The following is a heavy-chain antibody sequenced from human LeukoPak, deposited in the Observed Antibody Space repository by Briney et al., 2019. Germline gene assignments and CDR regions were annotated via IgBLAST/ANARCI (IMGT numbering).Heavy chain of an antibody. CDR2: IYTSGST. CDR1: GGSFGDYY. Sequence: SETLSLTCAVYGGSFGDYYWSWIRQPAGKGLEWIGRIYTSGSTTYNPSLKSRVTMSVDTSKSQFSLNLMSVTAADTAVYYCTRDTGTTGEVKFDPWGQGTLVTVSS. V-gene: IGHV4-4*07. CDR3: TRDTGTTGEVKFDP. J-gene: IGHJ5*02. D-gene: IGHD4-17*01.